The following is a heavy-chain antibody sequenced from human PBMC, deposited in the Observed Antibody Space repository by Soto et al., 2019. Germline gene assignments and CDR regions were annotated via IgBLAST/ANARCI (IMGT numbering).Heavy chain of an antibody. D-gene: IGHD3-3*01. CDR1: GYTFTSYA. CDR2: INAGNGNT. V-gene: IGHV1-3*01. J-gene: IGHJ4*02. Sequence: AASVKVSCKASGYTFTSYAMHWVRQAPGQRLEWMGWINAGNGNTKYSQKFQGRVTITRDTSASTAYMELSSLRSEDTAVYYCARDQEWLLSRYFDYWGQGTLVTVSS. CDR3: ARDQEWLLSRYFDY.